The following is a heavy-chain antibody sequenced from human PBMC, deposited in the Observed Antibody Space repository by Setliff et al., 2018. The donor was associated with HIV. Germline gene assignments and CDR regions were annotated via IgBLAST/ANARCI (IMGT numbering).Heavy chain of an antibody. CDR3: ARIVWGSYRYIDY. J-gene: IGHJ4*02. CDR1: GDSISSGSYY. CDR2: IYASGST. V-gene: IGHV4-61*09. Sequence: SETLSLTCTVSGDSISSGSYYWSWIRQPAGKGLEWIGHIYASGSTNYNPSLKSRVTISLDTSKNQFSLRVNSVTAADMAVYYCARIVWGSYRYIDYWGPGSLVTVSS. D-gene: IGHD3-16*02.